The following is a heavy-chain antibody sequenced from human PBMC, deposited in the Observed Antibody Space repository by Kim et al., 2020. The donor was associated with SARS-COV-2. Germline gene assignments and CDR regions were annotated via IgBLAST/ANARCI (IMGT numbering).Heavy chain of an antibody. V-gene: IGHV4-34*01. CDR2: INHSGST. Sequence: SETLSLTCAVYGGSFSGYYWSWIRQPPGKGLEWIGEINHSGSTNYNPSLKSRVTISVDTYKNQFSLKLSSVTAADTAVYYCARSHLTGPRGYYYYGMDVWGQGTTVTVSS. CDR1: GGSFSGYY. J-gene: IGHJ6*02. CDR3: ARSHLTGPRGYYYYGMDV. D-gene: IGHD3-9*01.